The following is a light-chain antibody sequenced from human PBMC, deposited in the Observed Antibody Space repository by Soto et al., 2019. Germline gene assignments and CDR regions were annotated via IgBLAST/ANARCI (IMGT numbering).Light chain of an antibody. J-gene: IGLJ2*01. CDR2: EVT. V-gene: IGLV2-23*02. CDR3: CSYAGSSVMV. CDR1: STDVGRFNL. Sequence: QSALTQPASVSGSPGQSITIYCAGTSTDVGRFNLVSWYRQYPGKAPRVLICEVTKRPSGVSDRFSGSKSGNTAYLTISGLQAEDEADYYCCSYAGSSVMVFGGGTTLTVL.